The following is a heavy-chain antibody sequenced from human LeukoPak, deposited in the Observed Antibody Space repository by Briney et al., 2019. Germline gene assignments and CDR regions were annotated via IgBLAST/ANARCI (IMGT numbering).Heavy chain of an antibody. CDR3: ARAGPKYCGGDCYQDY. D-gene: IGHD2-21*02. CDR2: ISTSSTYI. V-gene: IGHV3-21*01. Sequence: GGSLRLSCAASGFTFSHYSMNWVRQAPGKGLEWVSSISTSSTYIFYADSMKGRFTISRDNSKNSLYLQMSALRVEDTAMYYCARAGPKYCGGDCYQDYWGQGTLVTVSS. CDR1: GFTFSHYS. J-gene: IGHJ4*02.